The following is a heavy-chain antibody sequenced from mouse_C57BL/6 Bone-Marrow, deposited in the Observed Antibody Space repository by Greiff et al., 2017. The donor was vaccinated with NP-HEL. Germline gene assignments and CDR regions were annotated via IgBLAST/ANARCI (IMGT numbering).Heavy chain of an antibody. Sequence: VQRVESGPGLVQPSQSLSITCTVSGFSLTSYGVHWVRQPPGKGLEWLGVIWSGGSTDYNAAFISRLSISKDNSKSQVFFKMNSLQADDTAIYYCAKNEPEGFAYWGQGTLVTVSA. CDR1: GFSLTSYG. J-gene: IGHJ3*01. CDR3: AKNEPEGFAY. V-gene: IGHV2-4*01. CDR2: IWSGGST.